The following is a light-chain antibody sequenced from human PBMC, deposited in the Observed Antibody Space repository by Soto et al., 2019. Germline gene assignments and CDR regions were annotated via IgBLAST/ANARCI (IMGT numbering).Light chain of an antibody. J-gene: IGLJ1*01. CDR1: GSDVGSYKY. Sequence: QSALTQPASVSGSPGQSITISCTGTGSDVGSYKYVSWYQQHPDKAPRLIIFEVSNRPSGVSDRFSGSKSGNTASLTISGLQAEDEADYYCSSYTSSSSLGVFGTGTKLTVL. V-gene: IGLV2-14*01. CDR3: SSYTSSSSLGV. CDR2: EVS.